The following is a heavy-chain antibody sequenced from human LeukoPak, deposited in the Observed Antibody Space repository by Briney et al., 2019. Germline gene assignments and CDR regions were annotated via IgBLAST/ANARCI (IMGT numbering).Heavy chain of an antibody. J-gene: IGHJ4*02. D-gene: IGHD3-9*01. CDR1: GFTFSSYG. V-gene: IGHV3-30*18. Sequence: PGGSLRLSCAASGFTFSSYGMHWVRQAPGKGLEWVAVISYDGCNKYYADSVKGRFTISRDNSKNTLYLQMNSLRAEDTAVYYCAKEDVDDILTGYYLDYWGQGTLVTVSS. CDR3: AKEDVDDILTGYYLDY. CDR2: ISYDGCNK.